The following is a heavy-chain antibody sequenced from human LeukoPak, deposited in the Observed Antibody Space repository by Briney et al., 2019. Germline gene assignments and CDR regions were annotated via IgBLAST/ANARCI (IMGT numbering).Heavy chain of an antibody. CDR2: IYTSGST. V-gene: IGHV4-4*09. CDR3: ARSHYYYMDV. J-gene: IGHJ6*03. Sequence: PSETLSLTCTVSGGSISSYYWSWTRQPPGKGLEWIGYIYTSGSTNYNPSLKSRVTISVDTSKNQFSLKLSSVTAADTAVYYCARSHYYYMDVWGKGTTVTVSS. CDR1: GGSISSYY.